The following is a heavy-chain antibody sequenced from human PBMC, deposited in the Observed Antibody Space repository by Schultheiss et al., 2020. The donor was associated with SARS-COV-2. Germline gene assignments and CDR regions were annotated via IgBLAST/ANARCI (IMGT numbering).Heavy chain of an antibody. CDR1: GGSISSGGYY. Sequence: SETLSLTCTVSGGSISSGGYYWSWIRQHPGKGLEWIGYIYYSGSTYYNPSLKSRVTISVDTSKNQFSLKLSSVTAADTAVYYCARDGIVTPPGYYGMDVWGQGTTVTVSS. D-gene: IGHD1-1*01. CDR3: ARDGIVTPPGYYGMDV. J-gene: IGHJ6*02. V-gene: IGHV4-31*03. CDR2: IYYSGST.